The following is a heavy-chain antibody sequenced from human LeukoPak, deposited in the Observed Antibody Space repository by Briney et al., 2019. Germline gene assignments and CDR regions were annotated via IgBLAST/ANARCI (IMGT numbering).Heavy chain of an antibody. J-gene: IGHJ4*02. V-gene: IGHV1-2*04. Sequence: GASVKVSCKASGYTFTGYYMHWVRQAPGQGLEWMGWINPNSGGTNYAQKFQGWVTMTRDTSISTAYMELSSVTAADTAVYYCARDNDYMVYWGQGTLVTVSS. CDR1: GYTFTGYY. CDR3: ARDNDYMVY. D-gene: IGHD2-8*01. CDR2: INPNSGGT.